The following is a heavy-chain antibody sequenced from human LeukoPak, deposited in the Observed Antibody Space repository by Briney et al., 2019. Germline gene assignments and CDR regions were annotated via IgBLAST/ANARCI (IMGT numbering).Heavy chain of an antibody. CDR1: GFSFSSYA. D-gene: IGHD2-15*01. J-gene: IGHJ4*02. Sequence: GGSLSLSCPASGFSFSSYAMSWVRQDPGNGLESLSVISVSGGSTYYADSVKGRFTISRDNSKNTLYLQMNSLRAEDTAVYYCAKRVAVAATYFYFDYRGQGTLVTVSS. CDR2: ISVSGGST. CDR3: AKRVAVAATYFYFDY. V-gene: IGHV3-23*01.